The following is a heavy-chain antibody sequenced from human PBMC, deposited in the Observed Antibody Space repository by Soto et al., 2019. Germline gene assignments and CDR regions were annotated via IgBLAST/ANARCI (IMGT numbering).Heavy chain of an antibody. CDR2: TYYRSKWYN. V-gene: IGHV6-1*01. J-gene: IGHJ5*02. Sequence: PSETLSLTCAISGDSVSSNSAAWNWIRQSPSRGLEWLGRTYYRSKWYNDYAVSVKSRITINPDTSKNQFSLQLNSVTPEDTAVYYCARGTGIAADRNWFDPWGQGTLVTVSS. CDR1: GDSVSSNSAA. D-gene: IGHD6-13*01. CDR3: ARGTGIAADRNWFDP.